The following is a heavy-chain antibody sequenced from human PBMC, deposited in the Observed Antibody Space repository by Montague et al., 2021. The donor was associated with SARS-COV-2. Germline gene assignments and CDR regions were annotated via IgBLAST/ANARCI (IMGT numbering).Heavy chain of an antibody. D-gene: IGHD3-16*01. V-gene: IGHV4-4*02. CDR1: GGSISSDNW. CDR2: IFHSGTT. CDR3: ALPLGGARFDP. J-gene: IGHJ5*02. Sequence: SETLSLTCTVSGGSISSDNWWTWVRQPPGKGLEWIWDIFHSGTTNYNPSLKSRLTISVDKSKNQISLKLISVTAADAAMYYCALPLGGARFDPWGQGTLVTVSS.